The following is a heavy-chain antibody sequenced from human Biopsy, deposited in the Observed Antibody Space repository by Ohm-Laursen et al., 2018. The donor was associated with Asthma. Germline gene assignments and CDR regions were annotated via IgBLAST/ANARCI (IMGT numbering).Heavy chain of an antibody. Sequence: TQTLTLTYSFSGFSLRTPGVGVGWIHQSPGKALEWLALIYWDDYNLFRPSLKRRLTITKDPSKNQVVLTMTKMDPVDSGTYYCALSQDSGFDDHSPSWFDPWGQGTLVTVSS. CDR2: IYWDDYN. V-gene: IGHV2-5*02. D-gene: IGHD3-9*01. J-gene: IGHJ5*02. CDR3: ALSQDSGFDDHSPSWFDP. CDR1: GFSLRTPGVG.